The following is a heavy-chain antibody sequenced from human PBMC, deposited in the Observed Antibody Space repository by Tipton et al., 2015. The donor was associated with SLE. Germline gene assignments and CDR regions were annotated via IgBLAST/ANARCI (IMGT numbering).Heavy chain of an antibody. Sequence: TLSLTCAVSGGSIRSSNWWSWVRQPPGKGLEWIGEIDHSGRTNSNPSLKSRVSMSVDKSKNQFSLKLSSVTVADTAVYYCAKDYNYDNADYNWGQGKLVIVSS. CDR1: GGSIRSSNW. D-gene: IGHD4-17*01. V-gene: IGHV4-4*02. CDR2: IDHSGRT. J-gene: IGHJ4*02. CDR3: AKDYNYDNADYN.